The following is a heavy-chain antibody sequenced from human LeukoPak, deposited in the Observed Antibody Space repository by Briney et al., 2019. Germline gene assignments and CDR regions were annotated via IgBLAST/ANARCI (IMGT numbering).Heavy chain of an antibody. Sequence: PSETLSLTCAVYGGSFSGYYWSWIRQPPGKGLEWIGEINHSGSTNYNPSLKSRVTISVDTSKNQFSLKLSSVTAADTAVYYCARFSMIVVVGWFDPWGQGTLVTVSS. J-gene: IGHJ5*02. V-gene: IGHV4-34*01. CDR3: ARFSMIVVVGWFDP. D-gene: IGHD3-22*01. CDR1: GGSFSGYY. CDR2: INHSGST.